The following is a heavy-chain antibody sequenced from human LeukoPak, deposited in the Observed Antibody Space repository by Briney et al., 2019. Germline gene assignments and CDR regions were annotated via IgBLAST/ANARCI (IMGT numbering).Heavy chain of an antibody. CDR2: IYYSGST. Sequence: SETLSLTCTVSGGSISSYYWSWIRQPPGKGLEWIGYIYYSGSTNYNPSLKSRVTISVDTSKNQFSLKLSSVTAADAAVYYCARLTLIGSLLDYWGQGTPVTVSS. V-gene: IGHV4-59*08. CDR1: GGSISSYY. J-gene: IGHJ4*02. D-gene: IGHD3-16*02. CDR3: ARLTLIGSLLDY.